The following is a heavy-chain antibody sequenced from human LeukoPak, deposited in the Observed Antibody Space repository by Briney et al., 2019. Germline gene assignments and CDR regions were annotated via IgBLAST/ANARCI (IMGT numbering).Heavy chain of an antibody. V-gene: IGHV4-39*01. J-gene: IGHJ4*02. D-gene: IGHD3-9*01. CDR3: ASTYFDILTPSYYFDF. Sequence: PSETLSLTCTVSGGSITSGSHYWGWIRQPPGKGLEWIGTIHYHETTYSNPSLKSRVSISIDTSKNQFSLNLSSVTAADTAVFYCASTYFDILTPSYYFDFWGRGTLVTVSS. CDR1: GGSITSGSHY. CDR2: IHYHETT.